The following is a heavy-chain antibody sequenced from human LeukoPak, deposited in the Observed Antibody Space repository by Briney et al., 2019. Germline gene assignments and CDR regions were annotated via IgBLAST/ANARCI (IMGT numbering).Heavy chain of an antibody. V-gene: IGHV3-23*01. Sequence: GGSLRLSCAASGFTFSSYAMSWVRQAPGKGLEWVSAISGSGGSTYYGDSVKGRFTISRDNSKNTLYLQMNSLRAEDTAVYYCAKRGQYTSSSGGYWGQGTLVTVSS. CDR1: GFTFSSYA. J-gene: IGHJ4*02. CDR3: AKRGQYTSSSGGY. CDR2: ISGSGGST. D-gene: IGHD6-6*01.